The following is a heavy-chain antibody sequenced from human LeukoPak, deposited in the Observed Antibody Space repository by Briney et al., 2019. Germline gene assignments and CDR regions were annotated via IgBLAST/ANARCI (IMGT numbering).Heavy chain of an antibody. CDR2: ISYDGSNK. D-gene: IGHD5-18*01. V-gene: IGHV3-30*18. J-gene: IGHJ3*02. Sequence: GGSLRLSCAASGFTFSSYGMHWVRQAPGKGLEWVAVISYDGSNKYYADSVKGRFTISRDNSKNTLYLQMNNLRAEDTAVYYCAKPFFGDTAMVTDAFDIWGQGTMVTVSS. CDR3: AKPFFGDTAMVTDAFDI. CDR1: GFTFSSYG.